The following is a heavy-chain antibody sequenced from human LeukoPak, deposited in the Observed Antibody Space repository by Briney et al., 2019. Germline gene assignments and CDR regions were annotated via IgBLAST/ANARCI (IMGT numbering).Heavy chain of an antibody. V-gene: IGHV3-48*03. CDR2: IVGSGRTT. Sequence: GGSLRLSCAASGFTFSSYEMKWDRQAPGKGLEWISYIVGSGRTTFYADSVKGRFTISSDNANNSLYLQMNSLRSEYTAFYYCARGSGSGWYEVDYCRPGTLVTVSS. J-gene: IGHJ4*02. CDR3: ARGSGSGWYEVDY. CDR1: GFTFSSYE. D-gene: IGHD6-19*01.